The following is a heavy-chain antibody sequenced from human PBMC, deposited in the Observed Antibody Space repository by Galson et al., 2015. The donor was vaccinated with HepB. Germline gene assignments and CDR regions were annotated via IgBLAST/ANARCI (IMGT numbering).Heavy chain of an antibody. CDR3: ARAEAILRYFSSWFDP. J-gene: IGHJ5*02. D-gene: IGHD3-9*01. V-gene: IGHV4-4*02. Sequence: ETLSLTCAVSGGSISSSNWWSWVRQPPGKGLEWIGEIYHSGSTNYNPSLKSRVTISVDKSKNQFSLKLSSVTAADTAVYYCARAEAILRYFSSWFDPWGQGTLVTVSS. CDR1: GGSISSSNW. CDR2: IYHSGST.